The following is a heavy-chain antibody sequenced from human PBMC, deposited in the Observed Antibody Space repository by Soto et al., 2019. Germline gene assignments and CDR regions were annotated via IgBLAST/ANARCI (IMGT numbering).Heavy chain of an antibody. CDR1: GFTLRSIG. J-gene: IGHJ6*02. V-gene: IGHV3-23*01. CDR2: ISGSGGST. CDR3: ANGGGGMDV. Sequence: XGFRRFSCTASGFTLRSIGMAWGRQAPGKGLEWVSAISGSGGSTYYADSVKGRFTISRDNSKNTLYLQMNSLRAEDTAVYYCANGGGGMDVWGQGTTVTVSS. D-gene: IGHD3-16*01.